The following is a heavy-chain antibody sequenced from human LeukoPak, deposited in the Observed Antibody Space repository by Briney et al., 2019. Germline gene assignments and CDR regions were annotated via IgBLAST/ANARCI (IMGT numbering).Heavy chain of an antibody. J-gene: IGHJ4*02. Sequence: PGGSLRLSCAASGFTFSSYSMNWVRQAPGKGLEWVSVISGGGDTSYSDSVKGRFTISRHTSKNTVFLQMNKLRVEDTAVYFCARGFHSYGLSYYFDYWGQGTGVTVSS. CDR1: GFTFSSYS. V-gene: IGHV3-53*01. CDR2: ISGGGDT. CDR3: ARGFHSYGLSYYFDY. D-gene: IGHD3-16*01.